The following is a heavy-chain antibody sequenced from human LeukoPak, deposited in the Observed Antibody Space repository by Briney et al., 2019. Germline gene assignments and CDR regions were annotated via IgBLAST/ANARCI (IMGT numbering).Heavy chain of an antibody. J-gene: IGHJ4*02. CDR3: ARIDYDSSGYYYHFDY. Sequence: AGGSLRLSCAASGFTFSSYGMHWVRQAPGKGLEWVAFIRYDGRNKYYADSVKGRFTVSRDNAKNSLYLQMNSLRAEDTAVYYCARIDYDSSGYYYHFDYWGQGTLVTVSS. D-gene: IGHD3-22*01. CDR1: GFTFSSYG. CDR2: IRYDGRNK. V-gene: IGHV3-30*02.